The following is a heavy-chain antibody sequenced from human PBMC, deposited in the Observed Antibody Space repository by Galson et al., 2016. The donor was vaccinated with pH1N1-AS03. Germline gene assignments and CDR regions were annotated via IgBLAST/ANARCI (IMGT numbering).Heavy chain of an antibody. J-gene: IGHJ4*02. CDR1: GGTFSWHY. D-gene: IGHD2-21*01. Sequence: SETLSLTCASHGGTFSWHYWSWIRQTPGKGLEWLGEINYSGITHYNPSLKSRFTITVDCSKSQFSLHFSSVTAADTAVYYCAGSESGVDCYRRTFDFWGQGTQVTVSS. CDR2: INYSGIT. CDR3: AGSESGVDCYRRTFDF. V-gene: IGHV4-34*08.